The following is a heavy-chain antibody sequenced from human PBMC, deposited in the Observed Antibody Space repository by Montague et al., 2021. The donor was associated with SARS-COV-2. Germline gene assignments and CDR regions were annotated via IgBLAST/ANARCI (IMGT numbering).Heavy chain of an antibody. D-gene: IGHD3-9*01. CDR3: ARMRFFDWPPHYYMDV. Sequence: SETLSLTRAVYGGSFSVYYWSWIRQPPGKGLEWIGEINHSGSTNXNPSLKSRVAISVDTSKNQVSLKLSSVTAADTAVYYCARMRFFDWPPHYYMDVWGKGTTVTVSS. CDR1: GGSFSVYY. J-gene: IGHJ6*03. V-gene: IGHV4-34*01. CDR2: INHSGST.